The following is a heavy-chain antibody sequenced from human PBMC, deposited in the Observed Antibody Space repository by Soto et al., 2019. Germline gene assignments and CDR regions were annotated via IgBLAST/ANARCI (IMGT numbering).Heavy chain of an antibody. Sequence: ASVKVSCKASGYTFTSYDINWVRQATGQGLEWMGWMNPNSGNTGYAQKFQGRVTMTTDPSTSTAYMELRSLRSDDTAVYYCARRYSASSWFDPWGQGTLVTVSS. CDR3: ARRYSASSWFDP. CDR2: MNPNSGNT. CDR1: GYTFTSYD. V-gene: IGHV1-8*01. D-gene: IGHD6-6*01. J-gene: IGHJ5*02.